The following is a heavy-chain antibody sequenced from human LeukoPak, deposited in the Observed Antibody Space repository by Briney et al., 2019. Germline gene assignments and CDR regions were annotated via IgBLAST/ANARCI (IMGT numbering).Heavy chain of an antibody. D-gene: IGHD2-2*01. CDR1: GFTFSNYG. CDR2: IRHDGSKI. CDR3: AKSVIPTVYQGTSYMDV. V-gene: IGHV3-30*02. J-gene: IGHJ6*03. Sequence: GGSLRLSCEASGFTFSNYGMHWVRQAPGKGLEWAAFIRHDGSKIYYADSVKGRFTISRDSSKSTLYLQTNSLRAEDTAVYYCAKSVIPTVYQGTSYMDVWGKGTTVIVSS.